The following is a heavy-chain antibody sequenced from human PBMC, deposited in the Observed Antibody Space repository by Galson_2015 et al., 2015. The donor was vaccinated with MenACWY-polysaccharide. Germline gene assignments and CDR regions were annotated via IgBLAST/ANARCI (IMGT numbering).Heavy chain of an antibody. Sequence: SETLSLTCAVSTGPFTGYFWYWVRQPPGKGLEWIGEINHSGVTNYDSSLKSRVTISADTSKNQFSLTLTSVTAADTAVYYCAARVTTGPQYKDVWGKGTTVTVPS. CDR2: INHSGVT. CDR1: TGPFTGYF. CDR3: AARVTTGPQYKDV. V-gene: IGHV4-34*01. J-gene: IGHJ6*03. D-gene: IGHD5-18*01.